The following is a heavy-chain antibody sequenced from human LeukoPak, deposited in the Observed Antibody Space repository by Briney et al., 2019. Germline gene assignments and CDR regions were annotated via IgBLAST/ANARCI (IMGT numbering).Heavy chain of an antibody. D-gene: IGHD3-10*01. V-gene: IGHV4-39*01. Sequence: SHSLSLTWTVSNGSISSRNHDCGWLRQPPWNGLEWFGNGYELGHTYYIPSLQSRVTISVDTYKNHSSLQLSSVTAADTAVYYCVRLYYYGSGTLMYYFDYWGQGTLVTVSS. CDR2: GYELGHT. CDR1: NGSISSRNHD. J-gene: IGHJ4*02. CDR3: VRLYYYGSGTLMYYFDY.